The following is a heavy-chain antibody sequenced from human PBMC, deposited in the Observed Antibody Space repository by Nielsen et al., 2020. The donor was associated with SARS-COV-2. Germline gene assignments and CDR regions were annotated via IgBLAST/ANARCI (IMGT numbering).Heavy chain of an antibody. J-gene: IGHJ4*02. CDR2: ISYDGSNK. CDR3: AKGWTAIVVVPSGGVDY. Sequence: GESLKISCAASGFTFSTYGMHWVRQAPGKGLEWVAAISYDGSNKYYVDSVKGRFTISRDNSKNTLYLQMSSLREEDTAVYCCAKGWTAIVVVPSGGVDYWGQGTLVTVSS. CDR1: GFTFSTYG. D-gene: IGHD2-15*01. V-gene: IGHV3-30*18.